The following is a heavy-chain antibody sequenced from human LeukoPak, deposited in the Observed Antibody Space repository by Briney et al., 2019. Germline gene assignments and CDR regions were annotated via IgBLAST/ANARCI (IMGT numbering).Heavy chain of an antibody. V-gene: IGHV3-23*01. J-gene: IGHJ4*02. CDR2: ISGSGANT. Sequence: GGSLRLSCAASGFTFSTYAMSWVRQAPGKGLEWVSTISGSGANTYYADSVRGRFTISRDNYKKTLYLHMNSLRAEDTAVYYCAKESAGYTNPYYFDYWGQGTLVTVSS. CDR3: AKESAGYTNPYYFDY. D-gene: IGHD3-16*02. CDR1: GFTFSTYA.